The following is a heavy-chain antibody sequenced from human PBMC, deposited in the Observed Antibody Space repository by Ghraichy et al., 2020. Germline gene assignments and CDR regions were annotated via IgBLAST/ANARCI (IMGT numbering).Heavy chain of an antibody. Sequence: SQTLSLTCAVYGGSFSGYYWSWIRQPPGKGLEWIGEINHSGSTNYNPSLKSRVTISVDTSKNQFSLKLSSVTAADTAVYYCARMGYYDSSGYRDAFDIWGQGTMVTVSS. J-gene: IGHJ3*02. D-gene: IGHD3-22*01. V-gene: IGHV4-34*01. CDR2: INHSGST. CDR1: GGSFSGYY. CDR3: ARMGYYDSSGYRDAFDI.